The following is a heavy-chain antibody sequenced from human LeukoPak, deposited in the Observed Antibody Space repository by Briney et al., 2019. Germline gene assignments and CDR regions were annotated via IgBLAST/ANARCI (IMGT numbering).Heavy chain of an antibody. J-gene: IGHJ6*02. CDR1: GGSFSGYY. CDR2: INHSGST. V-gene: IGHV4-34*01. D-gene: IGHD5-18*01. CDR3: AGGGIPSYYYVRDV. Sequence: SETLSLTCAVYGGSFSGYYWSWIRQPPGKGLEWIGEINHSGSTNYNPSLKSRVTISVDTSKNQFSLKLSSVTAADTAAYYCAGGGIPSYYYVRDVWGQGTTVTVSS.